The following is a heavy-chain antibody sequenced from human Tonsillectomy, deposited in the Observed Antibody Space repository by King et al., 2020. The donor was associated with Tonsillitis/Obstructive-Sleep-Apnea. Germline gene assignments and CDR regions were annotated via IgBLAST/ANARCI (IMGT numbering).Heavy chain of an antibody. Sequence: QLVQSGAEVKKPGASVKVSCKASGYTFTSYGISWVRQAPGQGLEWMGWISGYNGNTNYAQKLQGRVTMTTDTSTSTAYMELRSLRSDDTAVYYCAREPVTIFGVVIDYYMDVWGKGTTVTVSS. CDR2: ISGYNGNT. V-gene: IGHV1-18*01. J-gene: IGHJ6*03. CDR1: GYTFTSYG. D-gene: IGHD3-3*01. CDR3: AREPVTIFGVVIDYYMDV.